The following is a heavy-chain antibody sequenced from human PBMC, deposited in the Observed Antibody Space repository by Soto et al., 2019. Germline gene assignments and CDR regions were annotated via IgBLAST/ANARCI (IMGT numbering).Heavy chain of an antibody. Sequence: QVQLVQSGAEVKKPGASVKVSCEASGYTFTAFDINWVRQAAGQGLEWMGWMNPSSGDSAFAQRFQDRITMTSTTSTNTAYMGLSRLTTDDTAGDYCVRQPGGVATPGDDYWGQGNLVTVSS. CDR2: MNPSSGDS. D-gene: IGHD2-15*01. J-gene: IGHJ4*02. V-gene: IGHV1-8*01. CDR1: GYTFTAFD. CDR3: VRQPGGVATPGDDY.